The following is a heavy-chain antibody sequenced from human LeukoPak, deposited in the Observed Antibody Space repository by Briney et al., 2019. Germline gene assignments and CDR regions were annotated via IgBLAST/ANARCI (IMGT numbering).Heavy chain of an antibody. CDR1: GFTFSSYW. V-gene: IGHV3-74*01. CDR3: SRGYIGPDY. CDR2: ISSDGSST. D-gene: IGHD1-14*01. J-gene: IGHJ4*02. Sequence: GGSLRLSCAASGFTFSSYWLHWVRQAPGKGLVWVSRISSDGSSTTYADSVKGRFTISRDNAKNTLYLQMNSLRAEDTAVYYCSRGYIGPDYWGQGTLVTVSS.